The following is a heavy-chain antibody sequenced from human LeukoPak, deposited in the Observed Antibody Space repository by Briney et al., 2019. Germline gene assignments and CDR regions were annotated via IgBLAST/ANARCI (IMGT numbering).Heavy chain of an antibody. Sequence: GGSLRLSCAASGFTFSSYSMNWVRQAPGKGLEWVSYISSSSSTIYYADSVKGRFTISRDNAKNTLYLRVNSLRADDTAVYYCAKFSKYSRNWPPGVAYWGQGTLVTVSS. V-gene: IGHV3-48*01. D-gene: IGHD6-13*01. CDR1: GFTFSSYS. J-gene: IGHJ4*02. CDR2: ISSSSSTI. CDR3: AKFSKYSRNWPPGVAY.